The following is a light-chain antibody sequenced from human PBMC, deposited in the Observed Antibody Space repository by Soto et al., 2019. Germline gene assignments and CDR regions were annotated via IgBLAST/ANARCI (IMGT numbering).Light chain of an antibody. V-gene: IGLV1-40*01. CDR3: QSYDNSLSGYV. CDR2: GNI. Sequence: QSVLTQPPSVSGAPGQRVTISCTGSSSNIGAGYDVHWYQQRPGTAPKLLIFGNINRPSGVPDRFSGSKSGTSASLAITGLQADDEADYYCQSYDNSLSGYVFGTGTKVTV. J-gene: IGLJ1*01. CDR1: SSNIGAGYD.